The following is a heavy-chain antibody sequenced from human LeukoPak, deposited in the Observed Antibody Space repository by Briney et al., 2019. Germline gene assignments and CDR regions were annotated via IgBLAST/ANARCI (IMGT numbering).Heavy chain of an antibody. J-gene: IGHJ4*02. V-gene: IGHV1-2*04. Sequence: ASVKVSFNSSGYTFTSYYMHCLRQAPGQGLEWMGWINPNSGGTNYAQKFQGWVTMTRDTSISTAYMELSRLRSDDTAVYYCARAGRGYSYGYDYWGQGTLVTVSS. D-gene: IGHD5-18*01. CDR3: ARAGRGYSYGYDY. CDR2: INPNSGGT. CDR1: GYTFTSYY.